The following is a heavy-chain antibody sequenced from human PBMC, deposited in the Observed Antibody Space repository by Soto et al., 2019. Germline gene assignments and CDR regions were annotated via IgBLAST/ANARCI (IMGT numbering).Heavy chain of an antibody. V-gene: IGHV3-21*01. D-gene: IGHD3-16*01. Sequence: EVQLVESGGGLVKPGGSLRLSCAASGFTFSSYSMNWVRQAPGKGLEWVSSISSSSSYIYYADSVKGRFTISRDNAKNSLYLQMNSLRAEDTAVYYCASDTMGWLLGGVSDWFDPWGQGTLVTVSS. CDR1: GFTFSSYS. CDR3: ASDTMGWLLGGVSDWFDP. J-gene: IGHJ5*02. CDR2: ISSSSSYI.